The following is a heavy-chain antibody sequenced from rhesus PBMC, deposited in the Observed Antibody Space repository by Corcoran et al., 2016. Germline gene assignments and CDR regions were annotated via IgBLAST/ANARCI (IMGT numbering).Heavy chain of an antibody. J-gene: IGHJ4*01. D-gene: IGHD6S26*01. CDR2: VSGYTRDT. CDR1: GDSPRRHW. V-gene: IGHV4-80*01. Sequence: QVHLKESGPGLVKPSETLSLTCAVSGDSPRRHWLSWIRQSPGKGRVWIGDVSGYTRDTNYNPSLRGRVTISQDASRNMLSLKRNSVTAADSAVYYCASEGLGWSPADYWGQGILVTVSS. CDR3: ASEGLGWSPADY.